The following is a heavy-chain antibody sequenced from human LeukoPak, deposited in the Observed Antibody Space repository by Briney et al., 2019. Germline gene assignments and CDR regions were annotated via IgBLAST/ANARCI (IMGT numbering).Heavy chain of an antibody. CDR2: LSGSGGST. CDR3: AKTADGSYYYGMDV. V-gene: IGHV3-23*01. Sequence: GGSLRLSCAASGFTFSSYAMTWVRQAPGKGLEGVSGLSGSGGSTYYADYVKGRFIISRDNSKNTLFLQMNSLRTEDTAVYYCAKTADGSYYYGMDVWGQGTTVTVSS. CDR1: GFTFSSYA. J-gene: IGHJ6*02. D-gene: IGHD6-13*01.